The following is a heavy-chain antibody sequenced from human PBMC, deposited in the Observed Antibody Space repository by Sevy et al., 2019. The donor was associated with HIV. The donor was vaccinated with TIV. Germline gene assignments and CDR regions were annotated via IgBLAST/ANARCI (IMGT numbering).Heavy chain of an antibody. D-gene: IGHD5-12*01. J-gene: IGHJ4*02. V-gene: IGHV3-23*01. CDR3: ATEGLSGYDDPFAY. Sequence: GGSLRLSCAASGFTFSNYAMSWVRQAPGKGLEWVSAISGSGGRIYYAHSVKGRFTISRDNSKNTLYLQMNSLRAEDTAVYYCATEGLSGYDDPFAYWGQGTLVTVSS. CDR1: GFTFSNYA. CDR2: ISGSGGRI.